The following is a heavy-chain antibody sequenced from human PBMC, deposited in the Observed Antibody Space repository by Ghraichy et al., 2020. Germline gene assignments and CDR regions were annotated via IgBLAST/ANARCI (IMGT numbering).Heavy chain of an antibody. D-gene: IGHD4-23*01. V-gene: IGHV3-30*02. Sequence: GGSLRLSCAASGFAFSGYGMHWVRQAPGKGLDWVSFIPFDGSNKYYADSVKGRFTISRDNSKNTLFLQMNSLRAEDTAVYYCAKGRATVAVRYFQHWGQGTLVTVSS. CDR2: IPFDGSNK. CDR1: GFAFSGYG. J-gene: IGHJ1*01. CDR3: AKGRATVAVRYFQH.